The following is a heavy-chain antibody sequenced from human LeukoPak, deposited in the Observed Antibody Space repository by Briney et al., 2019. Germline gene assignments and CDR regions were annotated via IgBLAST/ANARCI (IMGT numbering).Heavy chain of an antibody. V-gene: IGHV4-39*01. CDR3: AATYRTRGYTYGYFDY. D-gene: IGHD5-18*01. CDR2: IYYSGST. CDR1: GDSITSGNYY. J-gene: IGHJ4*02. Sequence: PETLSLTCTVSGDSITSGNYYWGWIRQPPGKGLEWIGNIYYSGSTYYNPSLKSRVSMSLDTSKNQFSLKLSSVTAADTAVYYCAATYRTRGYTYGYFDYWGQGTLVTVPS.